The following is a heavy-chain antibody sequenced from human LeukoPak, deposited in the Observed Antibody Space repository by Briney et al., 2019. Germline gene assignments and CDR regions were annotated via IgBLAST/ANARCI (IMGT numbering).Heavy chain of an antibody. CDR2: MFHSGRT. Sequence: SETLSLTCTVSGGSISSYYWSWIRQPPGEGLEWIGSMFHSGRTYYSPSLESRVTMSVDTSKNQFSLKLSSVTAADTAVYYCARGSDSSRFYYLDYCGQGTLVTVSS. CDR1: GGSISSYY. J-gene: IGHJ4*02. D-gene: IGHD6-19*01. CDR3: ARGSDSSRFYYLDY. V-gene: IGHV4-59*01.